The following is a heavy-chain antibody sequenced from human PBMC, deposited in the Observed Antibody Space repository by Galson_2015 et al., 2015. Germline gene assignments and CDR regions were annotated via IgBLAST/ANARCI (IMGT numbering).Heavy chain of an antibody. CDR2: INRDGSST. CDR3: ARDPERGDGYVLDY. Sequence: SLRLSCAASGFTFSSYWMDWVRQALGKGLVWVSHINRDGSSTSYADSVKGRFTISRDNAKNMLYLQMNSLRAEDTAVYYCARDPERGDGYVLDYWGQGTLVTVSS. D-gene: IGHD5-24*01. J-gene: IGHJ4*02. CDR1: GFTFSSYW. V-gene: IGHV3-74*01.